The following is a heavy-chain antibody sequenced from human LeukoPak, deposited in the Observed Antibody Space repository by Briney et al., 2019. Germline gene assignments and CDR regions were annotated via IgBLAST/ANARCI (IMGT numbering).Heavy chain of an antibody. J-gene: IGHJ4*02. D-gene: IGHD4-17*01. Sequence: PGGSRRLAWAASGFTFISYSINWVRQAPGEGIEWVACISSSSSYIYYADSLKRRFTISRDNAKNSLYLQMNSLRAEDTAVYYCASDGGGAVTTVLGNAFAYWGQGTLVTVSS. V-gene: IGHV3-21*04. CDR1: GFTFISYS. CDR3: ASDGGGAVTTVLGNAFAY. CDR2: ISSSSSYI.